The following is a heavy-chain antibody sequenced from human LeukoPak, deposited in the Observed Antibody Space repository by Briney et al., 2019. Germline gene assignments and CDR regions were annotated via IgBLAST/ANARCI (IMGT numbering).Heavy chain of an antibody. CDR1: GGSINNFF. V-gene: IGHV4-59*08. CDR3: ARGTAPDTH. D-gene: IGHD6-13*01. CDR2: VYYSGST. Sequence: SETLSLTCTVSGGSINNFFWNWVRQPPGKGLEWIGYVYYSGSTNYNPSLKSRGTISVDTSKNQFSLKLRSVTAADTAVYYCARGTAPDTHWGQGALVTVSS. J-gene: IGHJ4*02.